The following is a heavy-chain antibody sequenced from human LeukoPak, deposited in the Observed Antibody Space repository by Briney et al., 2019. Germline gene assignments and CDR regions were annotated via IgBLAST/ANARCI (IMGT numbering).Heavy chain of an antibody. D-gene: IGHD2-2*01. CDR3: ARDWYHAIDY. V-gene: IGHV1-2*02. CDR1: GYIFSGYY. J-gene: IGHJ4*02. CDR2: INPNSGGA. Sequence: ASVKVSCKASGYIFSGYYMHWLRQAPGQGLEWMGWINPNSGGADYAQKFQGRVTMTRDTSISTAYMALSRLRSDDTAVYYCARDWYHAIDYWGQGTLVTVSS.